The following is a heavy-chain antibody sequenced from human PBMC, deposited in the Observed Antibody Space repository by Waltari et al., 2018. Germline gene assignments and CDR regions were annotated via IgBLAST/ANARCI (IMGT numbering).Heavy chain of an antibody. J-gene: IGHJ5*02. CDR2: IYYSGST. D-gene: IGHD6-13*01. CDR1: GGSISSSSYY. V-gene: IGHV4-39*07. Sequence: QLQLQESGPGLVKPSETLSLTCTVPGGSISSSSYYLGWIRQPPGKGLEWIGSIYYSGSTYYNPSLKSRVTISVDTSKNQFSLKLSSVTAADTAVYYCARVGYQHNWFDPWGQGTLVTVSS. CDR3: ARVGYQHNWFDP.